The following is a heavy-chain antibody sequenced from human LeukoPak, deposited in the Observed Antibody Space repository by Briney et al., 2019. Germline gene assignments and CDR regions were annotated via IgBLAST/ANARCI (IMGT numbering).Heavy chain of an antibody. Sequence: ASVTVSCKTSGYSFTDYYIHWVRQAPGQGLEWMGWINPNTTDTKYAQKFQGRVTMTRDTSINTAYMELSSLRYDDTAVYYCARLTALAAYWGQGTLVTVSS. CDR3: ARLTALAAY. J-gene: IGHJ4*02. CDR1: GYSFTDYY. V-gene: IGHV1-2*02. CDR2: INPNTTDT. D-gene: IGHD5-18*01.